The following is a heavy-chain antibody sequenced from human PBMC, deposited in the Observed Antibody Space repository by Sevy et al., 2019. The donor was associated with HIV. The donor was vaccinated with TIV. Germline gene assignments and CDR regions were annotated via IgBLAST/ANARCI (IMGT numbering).Heavy chain of an antibody. D-gene: IGHD2-2*01. V-gene: IGHV4-31*03. CDR1: GGSISSGGYY. J-gene: IGHJ6*02. CDR3: AWESRDIVVVPALDCTNGVCREVYYYGMDV. CDR2: IYYSGST. Sequence: SETLSLTCTVSGGSISSGGYYWSWIRQHPGKGLEWIGYIYYSGSTYYNPSLKSRVTISVDTSKNQFSLKLSSVTAADTAVYYCAWESRDIVVVPALDCTNGVCREVYYYGMDVWGQGTTVTVSS.